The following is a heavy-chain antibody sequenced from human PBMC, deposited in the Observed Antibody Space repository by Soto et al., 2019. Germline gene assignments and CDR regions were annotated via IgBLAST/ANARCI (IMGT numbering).Heavy chain of an antibody. V-gene: IGHV1-24*01. CDR3: ATAAGYGSGSYYHYGMDV. D-gene: IGHD3-10*01. Sequence: ASVKVSCKVSGYTLTELSMHWVRQAPGKGLEWMGGSDPEDGETIYAQKFQGRVTMTEDTSTDTAYMELSSLRSEDTAVYYCATAAGYGSGSYYHYGMDVWGQGTTVTVSS. J-gene: IGHJ6*02. CDR1: GYTLTELS. CDR2: SDPEDGET.